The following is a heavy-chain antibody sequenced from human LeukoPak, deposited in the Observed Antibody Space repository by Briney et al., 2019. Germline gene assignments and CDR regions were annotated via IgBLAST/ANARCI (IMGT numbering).Heavy chain of an antibody. D-gene: IGHD6-19*01. V-gene: IGHV1-69*04. CDR2: IIPILGIA. CDR1: GGTFSSYA. CDR3: ARAASSLGAFDI. Sequence: SVKVSCKASGGTFSSYAISWVRQAPGQGLEWMGRIIPILGIANYAQKFQGRVTITADKSTSTAYMELSSLRSEDTAVYYCARAASSLGAFDIWGQGTMVTVSS. J-gene: IGHJ3*02.